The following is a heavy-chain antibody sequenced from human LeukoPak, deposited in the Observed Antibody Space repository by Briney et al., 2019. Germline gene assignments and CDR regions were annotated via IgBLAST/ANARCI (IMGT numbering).Heavy chain of an antibody. D-gene: IGHD6-6*01. CDR3: ARYQAARTMDGDYYYYMDV. V-gene: IGHV4-61*08. Sequence: SQTLSLTCTISGDSVSSNVAAWSWIRQPPGKGLEWIGYIYYSGSTNYNPSLKSRVTISVDTSKNQFSLKLSSVTAADTAVYYCARYQAARTMDGDYYYYMDVWAKGPRSPSP. CDR2: IYYSGST. CDR1: GDSVSSNVAA. J-gene: IGHJ6*03.